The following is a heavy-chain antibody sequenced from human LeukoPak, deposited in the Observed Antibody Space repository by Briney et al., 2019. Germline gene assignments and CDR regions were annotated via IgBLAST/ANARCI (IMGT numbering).Heavy chain of an antibody. CDR3: ARAYCGGDCYPPQYYFDY. CDR1: GGSISSGGYS. Sequence: PSQTLSLTCAVSGGSISSGGYSWSWIRQPPGKGLEWIGYIYHSGSTYYNPSLKSRVTISEDRSKNQFSLKLSSVTAADTAVYYCARAYCGGDCYPPQYYFDYWGQGTLVTVSS. J-gene: IGHJ4*02. V-gene: IGHV4-30-2*01. CDR2: IYHSGST. D-gene: IGHD2-21*02.